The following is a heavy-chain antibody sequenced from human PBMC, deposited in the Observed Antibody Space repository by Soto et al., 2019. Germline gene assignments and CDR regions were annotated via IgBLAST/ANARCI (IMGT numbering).Heavy chain of an antibody. CDR3: ARSAIATHWFFDL. CDR2: IYYTGYT. CDR1: CGPISSSSYY. Sequence: SETLSLTCTVSCGPISSSSYYWGWIRQAPGKGLEWLATIYYTGYTYHNPSLKSHVTISVDTSKNQFSLKLTSVTAADTALYYCARSAIATHWFFDLWGRGTLVTVSS. J-gene: IGHJ2*01. D-gene: IGHD5-18*01. V-gene: IGHV4-39*01.